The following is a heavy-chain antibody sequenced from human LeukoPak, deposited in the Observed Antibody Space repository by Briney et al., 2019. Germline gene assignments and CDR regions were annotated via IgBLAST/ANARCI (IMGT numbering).Heavy chain of an antibody. V-gene: IGHV3-23*01. J-gene: IGHJ4*02. CDR3: SKNYGGNVYGGFDY. CDR1: GFTVSSYA. CDR2: ISGSGTST. Sequence: PGGSLRLSCAASGFTVSSYAMSWVRQAPGKGLEWVSVISGSGTSTYYADSVKGRFTISRDNSKNTLSLQMNSLRAEDTAVYYCSKNYGGNVYGGFDYWGQGTLVTVSS. D-gene: IGHD4-23*01.